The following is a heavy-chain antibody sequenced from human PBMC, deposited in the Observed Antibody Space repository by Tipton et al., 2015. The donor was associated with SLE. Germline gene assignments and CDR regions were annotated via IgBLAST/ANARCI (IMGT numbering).Heavy chain of an antibody. CDR1: GYTFINYG. J-gene: IGHJ3*02. D-gene: IGHD6-13*01. Sequence: QVQLVQSGPEVKKPGASLKVSCKASGYTFINYGINWARQAPGQGLEWMGRISAYNGNTNYALKLQGRVTMTTDTSTSTAYMELRSLRSGDTAVYYCGRESAAGHDAFDIWGQGTMVTVSS. CDR2: ISAYNGNT. CDR3: GRESAAGHDAFDI. V-gene: IGHV1-18*01.